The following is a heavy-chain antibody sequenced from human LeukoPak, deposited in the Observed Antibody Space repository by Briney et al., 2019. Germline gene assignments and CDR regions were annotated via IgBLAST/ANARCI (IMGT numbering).Heavy chain of an antibody. CDR3: AASSYYYMDV. CDR2: IYYSGST. CDR1: GFTFSSYG. Sequence: GSLRLSCAASGFTFSSYGMSWVRQAPGKGLEWIGYIYYSGSTNYNPSLKSRVTISVDTSKNQFSLKLSSVTAADTAVYYCAASSYYYMDVWGKGTTVTVSS. J-gene: IGHJ6*03. V-gene: IGHV4-59*01. D-gene: IGHD2/OR15-2a*01.